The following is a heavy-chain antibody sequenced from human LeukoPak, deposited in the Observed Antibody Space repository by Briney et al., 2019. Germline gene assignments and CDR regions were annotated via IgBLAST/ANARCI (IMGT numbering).Heavy chain of an antibody. V-gene: IGHV4-59*01. CDR1: GGSISSYY. D-gene: IGHD4-4*01. Sequence: SETLSLTCTVSGGSISSYYWSWIRQPPGKGLEWIGYIYYSGSPNYNPSLKSRVTISVDTSKNQFSLKLSSVTAADTAVYYCARDRGLTTTGGVGFDYWGQGTLVTVSS. CDR3: ARDRGLTTTGGVGFDY. CDR2: IYYSGSP. J-gene: IGHJ4*02.